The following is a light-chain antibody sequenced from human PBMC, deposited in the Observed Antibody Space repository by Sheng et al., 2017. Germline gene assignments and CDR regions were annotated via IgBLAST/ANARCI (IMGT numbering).Light chain of an antibody. CDR1: QSVRSF. CDR2: DAS. V-gene: IGKV3-11*01. J-gene: IGKJ1*01. CDR3: QQRGDWPPWT. Sequence: EIVLTQSPATLSLSPGERATLSCRASQSVRSFLAWYQQKPGQAPRLLIYDASNRATGVPARFSGSGSGTDFTLTISSLEPEDFAVYYCQQRGDWPPWTFGQGTKVDIK.